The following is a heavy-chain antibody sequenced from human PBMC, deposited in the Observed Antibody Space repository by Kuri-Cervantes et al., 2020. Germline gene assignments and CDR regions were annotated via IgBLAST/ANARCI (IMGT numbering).Heavy chain of an antibody. V-gene: IGHV4-59*01. CDR2: IYYSGST. Sequence: SETLSLSCTVSGGSISSYYWSWIRQPPGKGLEWIGYIYYSGSTNYNPSLKSRVTIPVDTSKNQFSLKLSSVTAADTAVYYCARDGGYSSSWYKGFDPWGQGTLVTVSS. J-gene: IGHJ5*02. D-gene: IGHD6-13*01. CDR1: GGSISSYY. CDR3: ARDGGYSSSWYKGFDP.